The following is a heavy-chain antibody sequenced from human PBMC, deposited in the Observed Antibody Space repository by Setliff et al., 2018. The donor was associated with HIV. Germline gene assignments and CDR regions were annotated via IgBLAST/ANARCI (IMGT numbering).Heavy chain of an antibody. CDR1: GGSFSTYY. CDR2: VHSTGTT. V-gene: IGHV4-4*07. D-gene: IGHD3-22*01. J-gene: IGHJ3*01. Sequence: PSETLSLTCTVSGGSFSTYYWSWIRQPAGEGLEYIGRVHSTGTTIYNPSLKSRVTMSVDTSKNQLSLKLRSVTAADTAVYYCARARITMTGGRLEPYAFDRWGQGTNVTVSS. CDR3: ARARITMTGGRLEPYAFDR.